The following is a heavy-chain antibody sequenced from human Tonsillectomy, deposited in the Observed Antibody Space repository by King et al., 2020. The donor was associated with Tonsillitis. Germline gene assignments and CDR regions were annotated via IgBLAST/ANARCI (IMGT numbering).Heavy chain of an antibody. D-gene: IGHD2-15*01. V-gene: IGHV3-7*01. Sequence: VQLVESGGGLVQPGGSLRLSCAASGFTFSNYWMSWVRQAPGKGLEWVANINQDGSEKYYVDSVKGRFTISRDNGKNSLYLRMNSLRAEDTAVYYCARGGIPDFWGQGTLVTVSS. CDR3: ARGGIPDF. CDR1: GFTFSNYW. CDR2: INQDGSEK. J-gene: IGHJ4*02.